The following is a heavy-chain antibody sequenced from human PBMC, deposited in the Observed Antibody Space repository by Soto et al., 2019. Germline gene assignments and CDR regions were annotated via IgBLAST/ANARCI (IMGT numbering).Heavy chain of an antibody. J-gene: IGHJ6*02. CDR2: IYYSGST. D-gene: IGHD2-15*01. CDR1: GGSISSYY. V-gene: IGHV4-59*01. Sequence: SETLSLTCTVSGGSISSYYWSWIRQPPGKGLEWIGYIYYSGSTNYNPSLKSRVTISVDTSKNQFSLKLSSVTAADTAVYYCARVCLSEQSGGSGPQGDYDYYGMDVWGQGTTVTVPS. CDR3: ARVCLSEQSGGSGPQGDYDYYGMDV.